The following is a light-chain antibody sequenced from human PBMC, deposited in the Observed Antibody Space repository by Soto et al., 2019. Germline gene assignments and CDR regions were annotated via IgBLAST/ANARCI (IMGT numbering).Light chain of an antibody. V-gene: IGLV4-69*01. J-gene: IGLJ7*01. CDR1: SGHSNYA. CDR3: QTWGTGIWV. Sequence: QPVLTQSPSASASLGASVKLTCTLSSGHSNYAIAWHQQQPEKGPRYLMKLNSDGSHRKGDGIPDRFSGSSSGAERYLTISSLQSEDEADYYCQTWGTGIWVFGGGTQLTVL. CDR2: LNSDGSH.